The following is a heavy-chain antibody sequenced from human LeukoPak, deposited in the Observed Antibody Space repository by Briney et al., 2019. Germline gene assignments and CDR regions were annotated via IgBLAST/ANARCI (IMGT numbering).Heavy chain of an antibody. CDR3: ARGRGAGTYYHY. D-gene: IGHD3-10*01. V-gene: IGHV4-34*01. J-gene: IGHJ4*02. CDR2: INRGGNT. Sequence: TSETLSVTCAIYGGSSSGNYWSWVRQPPGKGLEWIGEINRGGNTNYNPSLQSRVTISEDTSKIQFSLKLTSVTAADTAVYYCARGRGAGTYYHYWGQGTLVTVSS. CDR1: GGSSSGNY.